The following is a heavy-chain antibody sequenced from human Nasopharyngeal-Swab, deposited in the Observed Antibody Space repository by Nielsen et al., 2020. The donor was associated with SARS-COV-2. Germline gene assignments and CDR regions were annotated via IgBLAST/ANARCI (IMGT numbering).Heavy chain of an antibody. Sequence: SLKISCAASGFTFDDYAMHWVRQAPGKGLEWVSGISWNSGSIGYADSVKGRFTISRDNAKNTLYLQMNSLRVEDTAVYYCGNMDLWGQGTTVIVSS. CDR1: GFTFDDYA. CDR2: ISWNSGSI. CDR3: GNMDL. J-gene: IGHJ6*02. V-gene: IGHV3-9*01.